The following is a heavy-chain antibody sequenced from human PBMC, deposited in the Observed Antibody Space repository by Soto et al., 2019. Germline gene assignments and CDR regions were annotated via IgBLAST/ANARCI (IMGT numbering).Heavy chain of an antibody. Sequence: GGSLRLSCAASGFTFSSYAMSWVRQAPGKGLEWVSAISGCGGSTYYADSVKGRFTVSRENSKNTLYLQMNSLRAEDTAVYYCQIPGTQLLWGFDYWGQGTLVTVSS. CDR2: ISGCGGST. V-gene: IGHV3-23*01. D-gene: IGHD2-2*01. CDR3: QIPGTQLLWGFDY. J-gene: IGHJ4*02. CDR1: GFTFSSYA.